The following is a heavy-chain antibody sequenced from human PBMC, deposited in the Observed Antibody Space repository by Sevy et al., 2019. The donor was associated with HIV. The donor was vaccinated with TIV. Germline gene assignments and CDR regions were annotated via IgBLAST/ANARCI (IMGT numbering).Heavy chain of an antibody. D-gene: IGHD3-22*01. V-gene: IGHV3-21*01. Sequence: GGSLRLSCAASGFTFSSYSMNWVRQAPGKGLEWVSSISSSRSYIYYADSVKGRFTISRDNAKNSLYLQMNSLRAEDTAVYYCARDLVYYDSSGYRGIDYWGQGTLVTVSS. CDR2: ISSSRSYI. CDR3: ARDLVYYDSSGYRGIDY. CDR1: GFTFSSYS. J-gene: IGHJ4*02.